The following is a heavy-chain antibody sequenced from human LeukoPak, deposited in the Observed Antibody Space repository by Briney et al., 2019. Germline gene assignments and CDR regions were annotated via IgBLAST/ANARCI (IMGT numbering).Heavy chain of an antibody. V-gene: IGHV3-48*03. D-gene: IGHD3-3*01. J-gene: IGHJ4*02. CDR3: ARRYYELDY. CDR2: ISSSGSTI. Sequence: GGSLRLSCAASEFTFSSYEMNWVRQAPGKGLEWVSYISSSGSTIYYADSVKGRFTISRDNAENSLYLQMNSLRAEDTAVYYCARRYYELDYWGQGTLVTVSS. CDR1: EFTFSSYE.